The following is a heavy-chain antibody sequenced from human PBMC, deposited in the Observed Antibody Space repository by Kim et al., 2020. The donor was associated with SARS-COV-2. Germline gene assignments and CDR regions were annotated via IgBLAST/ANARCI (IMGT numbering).Heavy chain of an antibody. CDR3: ARDCPWGGRDSCYADGMDV. CDR2: IYSGGGR. D-gene: IGHD2-2*01. V-gene: IGHV3-53*01. Sequence: GGSLRLSCAASGFTVSGNYMSWVRQAPGKGLEWVSVIYSGGGRYYADSVKGRFTISRDNSKNTVYLQMNSLRVDDTAVYYCARDCPWGGRDSCYADGMDVWGQGTTVTVSS. J-gene: IGHJ6*02. CDR1: GFTVSGNY.